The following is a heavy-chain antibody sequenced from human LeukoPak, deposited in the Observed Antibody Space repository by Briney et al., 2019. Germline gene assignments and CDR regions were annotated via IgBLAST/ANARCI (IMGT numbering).Heavy chain of an antibody. CDR2: IYYSGST. D-gene: IGHD3-22*01. CDR1: GGSISSSSYY. CDR3: ARAPKLYYYDSSGLDY. V-gene: IGHV4-61*01. J-gene: IGHJ4*02. Sequence: SETLALTCTVSGGSISSSSYYWSWLRQPPGTGLEWIGYIYYSGSTNYNPSLKSRVTISVDTSKNQFSLKLSSVTAADTAVYYCARAPKLYYYDSSGLDYWGQGTLVTVSS.